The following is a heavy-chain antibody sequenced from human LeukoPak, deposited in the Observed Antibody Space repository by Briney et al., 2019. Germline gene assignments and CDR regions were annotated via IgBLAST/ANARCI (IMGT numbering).Heavy chain of an antibody. Sequence: SETLSLTCTVSGGSIWSSSYYWGWIRQPPGKRLEWIGTIYYNGITYYNPSLKSRLTLSVDTSKNQFSLKLSSVTAADTAVYYCARRKRSGCSSTSCLLNWFDPWGQGTLVTVSS. J-gene: IGHJ5*02. CDR1: GGSIWSSSYY. D-gene: IGHD2-2*01. V-gene: IGHV4-39*01. CDR2: IYYNGIT. CDR3: ARRKRSGCSSTSCLLNWFDP.